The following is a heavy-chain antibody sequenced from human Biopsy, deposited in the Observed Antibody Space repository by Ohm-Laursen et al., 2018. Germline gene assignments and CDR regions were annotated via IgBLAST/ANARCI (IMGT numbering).Heavy chain of an antibody. D-gene: IGHD3-22*01. CDR1: GASISSYY. CDR2: VYYTGST. CDR3: SRDRGYYSDRTVPGYFDL. J-gene: IGHJ2*01. Sequence: TLSLTCTVSGASISSYYWSWIRQPPGKGLQWIGYVYYTGSTDYNPSLQSRVTISVDTSTNHFSLRLRSVTPADTAIYYCSRDRGYYSDRTVPGYFDLWGRGTLVTVSS. V-gene: IGHV4-59*01.